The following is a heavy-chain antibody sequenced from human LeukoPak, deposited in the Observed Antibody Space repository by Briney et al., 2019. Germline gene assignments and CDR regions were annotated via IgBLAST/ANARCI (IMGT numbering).Heavy chain of an antibody. CDR2: ISSSSSYI. D-gene: IGHD6-13*01. V-gene: IGHV3-21*01. CDR3: ARAISAGDLEYYFDY. Sequence: GGSLRLSCAASGFTFSSYSMNWVRQAPGKGLEWVSSISSSSSYIYYADSVKGRFTISRDNAKNSLYLQMNSLRAEDTAVYYCARAISAGDLEYYFDYWGQGTLVTVSS. J-gene: IGHJ4*02. CDR1: GFTFSSYS.